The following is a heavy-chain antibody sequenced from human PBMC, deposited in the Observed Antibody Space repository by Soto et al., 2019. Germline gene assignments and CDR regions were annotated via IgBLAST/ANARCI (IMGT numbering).Heavy chain of an antibody. CDR2: ISAYNGNT. D-gene: IGHD6-6*01. CDR1: GYPFTSYG. Sequence: ASVKVSCKASGYPFTSYGISCVRKAPGQGLEWMGWISAYNGNTNYAQKLQGRVTMTTDTSTSTAYMELRSLRSDDTAVYYFDRDHKSSSSTGFYYSGQGTLVTLSS. V-gene: IGHV1-18*01. J-gene: IGHJ4*01. CDR3: DRDHKSSSSTGFYY.